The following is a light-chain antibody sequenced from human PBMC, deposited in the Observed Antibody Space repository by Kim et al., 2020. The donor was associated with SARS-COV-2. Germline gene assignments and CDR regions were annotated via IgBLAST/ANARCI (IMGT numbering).Light chain of an antibody. Sequence: LSPGERATLSCRASQSVSKSFLGYQQKTPHHPRLLIYYESTSATGSTARFSGSGGWTAFFLPISSLEDEECAVYYCQQRYRWSLTFGGGTQVDIK. V-gene: IGKV3D-11*02. CDR1: QSVSKS. CDR2: YES. CDR3: QQRYRWSLT. J-gene: IGKJ4*01.